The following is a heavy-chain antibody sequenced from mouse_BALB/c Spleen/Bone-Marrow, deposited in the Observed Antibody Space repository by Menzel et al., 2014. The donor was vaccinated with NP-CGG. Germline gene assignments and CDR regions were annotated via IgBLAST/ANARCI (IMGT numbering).Heavy chain of an antibody. Sequence: VKLQESGAELMKPGASVKISCKATGYTFSSYWIEWVKQRPGHGLEWIGEILPGSGSTNYNEKFKGKATFTADTSSNTAYMQLSGLTSEDSAVYYCARRGISWFAYWGQGTLVTVSA. CDR3: ARRGISWFAY. V-gene: IGHV1-9*01. J-gene: IGHJ3*01. CDR1: GYTFSSYW. CDR2: ILPGSGST.